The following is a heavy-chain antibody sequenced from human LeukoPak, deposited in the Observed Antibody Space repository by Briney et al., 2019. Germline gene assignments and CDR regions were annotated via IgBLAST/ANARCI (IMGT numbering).Heavy chain of an antibody. D-gene: IGHD2-15*01. CDR3: ARDYCSGGRCYSVDY. Sequence: GGSLRLSCAASGFTFSSYSLNWVRQAPGKGLEWVSYITSSSSSIYYADSVKGRLTISRDNAKNSLYLQMNSLRAEDTAMYYCARDYCSGGRCYSVDYWGQGTLVTVSS. CDR1: GFTFSSYS. CDR2: ITSSSSSI. V-gene: IGHV3-48*04. J-gene: IGHJ4*02.